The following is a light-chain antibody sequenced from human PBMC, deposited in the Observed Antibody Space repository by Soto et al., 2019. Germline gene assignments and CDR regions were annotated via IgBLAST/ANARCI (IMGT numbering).Light chain of an antibody. CDR1: QSVSSN. CDR3: QQYNNWPM. CDR2: GAP. J-gene: IGKJ1*01. V-gene: IGKV3-15*01. Sequence: EIVMTQSPATLSVSPGERATLSCRASQSVSSNLAWYQQKPGQAPRLLIYGAPTRATGIPARFSGSGSGTEFTLTISSLQSEDFAVYYCQQYNNWPMFGQGTKVEIK.